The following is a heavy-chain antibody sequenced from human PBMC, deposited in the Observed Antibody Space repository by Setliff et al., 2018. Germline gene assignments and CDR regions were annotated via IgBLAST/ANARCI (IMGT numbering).Heavy chain of an antibody. V-gene: IGHV3-21*01. CDR3: ARGPYSRNSDILTVYYDVVWRDYCYGMDD. CDR1: GFTFSSYA. CDR2: ISGSGTST. Sequence: GGSLRLSCAASGFTFSSYAMPWVRQAPGKGLEWVSSISGSGTSTYYADSVKGRFTISRDNAKNSLYLQMNSLRAEDTAVYYCARGPYSRNSDILTVYYDVVWRDYCYGMDDWGQGTTVTVSS. J-gene: IGHJ6*02. D-gene: IGHD3-9*01.